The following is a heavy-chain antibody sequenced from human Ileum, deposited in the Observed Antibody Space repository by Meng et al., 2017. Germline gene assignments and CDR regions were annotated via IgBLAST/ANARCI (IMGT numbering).Heavy chain of an antibody. D-gene: IGHD6-19*01. V-gene: IGHV4-34*01. CDR2: IKHRRST. CDR1: GGCVSGSH. Sequence: QVQPWDAGPSKLSDTLSLTCACDGGCVSGSHWSGIRQPPGKGLEWIGEIKHRRSTNYNPSHNSRVTISVDTSKNQFSLKLSSVTAADTAVYYCARGRYSSGWLGEYFQHWGQGTLVTVSS. CDR3: ARGRYSSGWLGEYFQH. J-gene: IGHJ1*01.